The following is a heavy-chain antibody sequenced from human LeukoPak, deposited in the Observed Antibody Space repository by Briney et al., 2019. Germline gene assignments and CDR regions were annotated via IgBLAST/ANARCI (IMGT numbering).Heavy chain of an antibody. CDR2: ISSSSSTI. J-gene: IGHJ4*02. CDR1: GFTFSSYS. Sequence: GGSLRLSCAASGFTFSSYSMNWVRQAPGKGLEWVSYISSSSSTIYYADSVKGRFTISRDNAKNSLYLQMNSLRAEDTAVYYCAREETKQWLLLYYFDYWGQGTLVTVSS. V-gene: IGHV3-48*04. D-gene: IGHD6-19*01. CDR3: AREETKQWLLLYYFDY.